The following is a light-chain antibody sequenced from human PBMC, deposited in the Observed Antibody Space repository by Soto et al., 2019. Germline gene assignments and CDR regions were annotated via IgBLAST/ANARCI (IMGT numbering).Light chain of an antibody. CDR3: CSFADFTYV. V-gene: IGLV2-23*02. CDR1: SSDIGSYEL. J-gene: IGLJ1*01. CDR2: EVT. Sequence: QSVLTQPASVSGSPGQSITISCTGTSSDIGSYELVSWYQQHPGTAPKLIIYEVTKRPSGVSTRFSGSKSGNTASLTISGLQAVDEADYYCCSFADFTYVFGTGTKVTVL.